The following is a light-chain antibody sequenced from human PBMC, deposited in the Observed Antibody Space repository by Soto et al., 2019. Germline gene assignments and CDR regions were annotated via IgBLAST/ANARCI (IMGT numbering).Light chain of an antibody. CDR1: QRISYW. CDR3: QQYLTSPWT. CDR2: EAS. Sequence: DIQMTQSPSTLSASVGDSVTITCRASQRISYWLDWLQQKPGKAPKLLITEASNLEAGVPSTFSGRGYGTEFTLTISSLHHDDFASYTCQQYLTSPWTFGQGTKVEIK. J-gene: IGKJ1*01. V-gene: IGKV1-5*03.